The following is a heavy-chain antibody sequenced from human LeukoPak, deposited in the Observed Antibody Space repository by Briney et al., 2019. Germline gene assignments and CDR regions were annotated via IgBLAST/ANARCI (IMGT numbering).Heavy chain of an antibody. J-gene: IGHJ4*02. CDR2: ISGSGGST. CDR3: AKDSGSYPTWSDY. Sequence: PGGSLRLSCAASGFTFSSYAMSWVRQAAGKGLEWVSAISGSGGSTYYADSVKDRFTISRDNSKNTLYLQMNSLRAEDTAVYYCAKDSGSYPTWSDYWGQGTLVTVSS. V-gene: IGHV3-23*01. CDR1: GFTFSSYA. D-gene: IGHD1-26*01.